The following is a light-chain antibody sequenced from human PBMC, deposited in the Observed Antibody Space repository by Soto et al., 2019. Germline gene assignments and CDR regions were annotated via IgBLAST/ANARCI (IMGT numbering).Light chain of an antibody. V-gene: IGLV1-44*01. CDR2: SNN. J-gene: IGLJ2*01. CDR3: EAWDDSLNGVL. CDR1: GSNIGINT. Sequence: QSVLTQPPSASGAPGQRVTISCSGSGSNIGINTVNWYQQFPGTAPKLLIYSNNQRPSGVPDRFSGSKSGSSASLAISGLQSEDEADYYCEAWDDSLNGVLFGGGTKVTVL.